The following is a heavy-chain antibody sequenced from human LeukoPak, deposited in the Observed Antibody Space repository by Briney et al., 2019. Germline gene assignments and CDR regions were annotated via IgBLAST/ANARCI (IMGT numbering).Heavy chain of an antibody. Sequence: PSETLSLTCTVSGGSISNYYWTWIRQPPVKGLEWIGYIYYSGSTNYNPSLNSRVTISVDTSKNQFSLKLSSVTAADTAVYYCARDRSEFDYWGQGTLVTVSS. CDR1: GGSISNYY. J-gene: IGHJ4*02. CDR3: ARDRSEFDY. CDR2: IYYSGST. V-gene: IGHV4-59*01.